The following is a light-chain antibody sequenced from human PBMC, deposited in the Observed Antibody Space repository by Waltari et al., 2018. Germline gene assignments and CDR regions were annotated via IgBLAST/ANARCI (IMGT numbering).Light chain of an antibody. CDR1: RSNIGNNY. V-gene: IGLV1-47*01. CDR2: RNN. J-gene: IGLJ3*02. CDR3: AVWNDSLSGRV. Sequence: QSVLTQPPSASGTPGQRVTISCSGSRSNIGNNYVYWYQQLPGTAPKRLIYRNNQRPSGGPDRFLGSKSGTSASLAISGRRSEDEADYYCAVWNDSLSGRVFGGGTKVTVL.